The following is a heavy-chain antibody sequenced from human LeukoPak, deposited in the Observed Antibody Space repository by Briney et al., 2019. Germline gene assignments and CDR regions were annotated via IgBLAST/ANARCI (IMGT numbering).Heavy chain of an antibody. J-gene: IGHJ4*02. Sequence: PGGSLRLSCAASGFTFNTYGMHWVRQAPGKGLEWVAVMSYDGTNEYYADSVRGRFTISRDNSKNTLYLQMSSLRAEDTAVYYCARVVAYDFWSGSYSRGPFDYWGQGSPVTVSS. D-gene: IGHD3-3*01. CDR1: GFTFNTYG. CDR2: MSYDGTNE. CDR3: ARVVAYDFWSGSYSRGPFDY. V-gene: IGHV3-30*03.